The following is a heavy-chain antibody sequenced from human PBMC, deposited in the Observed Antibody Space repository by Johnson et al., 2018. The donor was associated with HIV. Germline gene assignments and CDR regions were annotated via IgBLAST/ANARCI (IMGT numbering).Heavy chain of an antibody. Sequence: VKLEESGGGLVQPGGSLKLSCAASGFTVSSNYMSWVRQAPGKGLEWVSVIYSGGSTYYADSVKGRLTIARDNAKNSLFLQMNSLRAEDKALYYCARGPREYWGYGGDIFDIWGQGTMVTVSS. CDR3: ARGPREYWGYGGDIFDI. CDR1: GFTVSSNY. D-gene: IGHD2/OR15-2a*01. CDR2: IYSGGST. V-gene: IGHV3-66*01. J-gene: IGHJ3*02.